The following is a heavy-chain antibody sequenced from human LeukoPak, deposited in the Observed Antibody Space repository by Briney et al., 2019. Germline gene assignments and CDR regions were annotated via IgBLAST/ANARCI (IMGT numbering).Heavy chain of an antibody. D-gene: IGHD3-10*01. J-gene: IGHJ4*02. Sequence: ASVKVSCKASGYTFTGYYMHWVRQAPGQGLEWMGWINPNSGGTNYAQKFQGRVTMTRDTSISTAYMELSRLRSDDTAVYYCAAVRGVIRGPFDYWGQGTLVTVSS. CDR2: INPNSGGT. CDR3: AAVRGVIRGPFDY. V-gene: IGHV1-2*02. CDR1: GYTFTGYY.